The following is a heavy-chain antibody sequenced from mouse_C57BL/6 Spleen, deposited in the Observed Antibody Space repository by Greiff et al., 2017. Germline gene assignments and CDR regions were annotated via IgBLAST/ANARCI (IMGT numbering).Heavy chain of an antibody. D-gene: IGHD2-3*01. Sequence: VKLMESGPELVKPGASVKISCKASGYAFSSSWMNWVKQRPGKGLEWIGRIYPGDGGTNYNGKFKGKATLTADKSSSTAYMQLSSLTSEDSAVYFCAGGDEGYPFAYWGQGTLVTVSA. CDR2: IYPGDGGT. CDR3: AGGDEGYPFAY. CDR1: GYAFSSSW. J-gene: IGHJ3*01. V-gene: IGHV1-82*01.